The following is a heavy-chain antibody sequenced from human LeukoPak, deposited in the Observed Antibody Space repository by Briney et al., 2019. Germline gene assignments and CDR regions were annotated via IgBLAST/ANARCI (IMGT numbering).Heavy chain of an antibody. V-gene: IGHV3-21*01. CDR1: GFTFSSYG. CDR3: VSFYETY. J-gene: IGHJ4*02. D-gene: IGHD2-2*01. Sequence: GGSLRLSCAASGFTFSSYGRTWFRRAQGKGLEWVSSISSSSSYIYYADSVKGRFTISRDNAKNSLYLQMNSLRAEDTAVYYCVSFYETYWGRGTLVTVSS. CDR2: ISSSSSYI.